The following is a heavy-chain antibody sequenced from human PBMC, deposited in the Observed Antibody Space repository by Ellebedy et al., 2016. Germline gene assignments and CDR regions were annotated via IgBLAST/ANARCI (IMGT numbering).Heavy chain of an antibody. J-gene: IGHJ4*01. Sequence: ASVKVSCXSSGYTFTTYYVHWVRQAPGQGLEWMGWINTQSGGTNSAQKFQGRVTMTRDTSITTAYMELTRLTSDDAAVYYCARGRGGGWYYFDYWGHGTLVTVSS. CDR3: ARGRGGGWYYFDY. CDR2: INTQSGGT. V-gene: IGHV1-2*02. D-gene: IGHD6-19*01. CDR1: GYTFTTYY.